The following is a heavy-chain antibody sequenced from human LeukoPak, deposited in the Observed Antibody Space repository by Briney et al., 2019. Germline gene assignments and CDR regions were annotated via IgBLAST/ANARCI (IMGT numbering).Heavy chain of an antibody. CDR1: GYSFTSYW. Sequence: GESLKISCKGSGYSFTSYWIGWVRQMPGKGLEWMGIIYPGDSDTRYSPSFQGQVTISADKSISTAYLQWSSLKASDTAMYYCARHVQPAAGTSGFDPWGPGTLVTVSS. V-gene: IGHV5-51*01. D-gene: IGHD6-13*01. CDR2: IYPGDSDT. CDR3: ARHVQPAAGTSGFDP. J-gene: IGHJ5*02.